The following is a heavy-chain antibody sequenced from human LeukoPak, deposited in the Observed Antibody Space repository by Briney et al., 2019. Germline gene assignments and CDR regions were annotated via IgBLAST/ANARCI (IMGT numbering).Heavy chain of an antibody. CDR3: ARARDSSGLHDAFDI. CDR1: GGSISSGGYY. CDR2: IYYSGST. J-gene: IGHJ3*02. V-gene: IGHV4-31*03. D-gene: IGHD3-22*01. Sequence: PSQTLSLTCTVSGGSISSGGYYWSWIRQHPGKGLEWIGYIYYSGSTYYNPSLKSRVTISVDTSKNQFSLKLSSVTAADTAVCYCARARDSSGLHDAFDIWGQGTMVTISS.